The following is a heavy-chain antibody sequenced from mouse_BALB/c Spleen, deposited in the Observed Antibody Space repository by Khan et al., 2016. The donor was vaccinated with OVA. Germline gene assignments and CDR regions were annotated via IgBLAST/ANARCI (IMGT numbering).Heavy chain of an antibody. CDR3: TRDGSYAHWFFDV. D-gene: IGHD1-1*02. J-gene: IGHJ1*01. CDR2: TSSGSTYT. V-gene: IGHV5-6-4*01. CDR1: GFTFSSYT. Sequence: EVELVESGGGLVKPGGSLKLSCAASGFTFSSYTMSWVRQTPEKRLEWVATTSSGSTYTYFPDSVKGRFTISRDNAKNTLYLHMSSLKSEDTASYYCTRDGSYAHWFFDVWGAGTTVTVSS.